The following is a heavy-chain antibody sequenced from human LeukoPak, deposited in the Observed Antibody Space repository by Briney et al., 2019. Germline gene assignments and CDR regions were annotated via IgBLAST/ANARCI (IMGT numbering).Heavy chain of an antibody. CDR1: GYTFTSYG. V-gene: IGHV1-18*01. CDR3: AREEGIAVAGDVDY. CDR2: ISAYSGNT. Sequence: ASVKVSCKASGYTFTSYGISWVRQAPGQGLEWMGWISAYSGNTNYAQKLQGRVTMTTDTSTSTAYMELRSLRSDDTAVYYCAREEGIAVAGDVDYWGQGTLVTVSS. D-gene: IGHD6-19*01. J-gene: IGHJ4*02.